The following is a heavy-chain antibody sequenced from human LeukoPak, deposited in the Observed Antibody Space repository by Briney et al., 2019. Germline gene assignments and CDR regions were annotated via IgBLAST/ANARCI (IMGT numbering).Heavy chain of an antibody. V-gene: IGHV1-69*06. Sequence: SVKVSCKASGGTFSSYAISWVRQAPGQGLEWMGGIIPIFGTANYAQKFQGRVTITADKSTSTAYMEPSSLRSEDTAVYYCARGLSYDILTGLPNWFDLWGQGTLVTVSS. CDR1: GGTFSSYA. CDR2: IIPIFGTA. CDR3: ARGLSYDILTGLPNWFDL. D-gene: IGHD3-9*01. J-gene: IGHJ5*02.